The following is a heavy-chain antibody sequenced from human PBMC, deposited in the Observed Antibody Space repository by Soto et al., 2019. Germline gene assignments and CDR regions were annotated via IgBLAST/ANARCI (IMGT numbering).Heavy chain of an antibody. CDR3: VRDGHCFTTICYGNWFDP. Sequence: EVQLVESGGGLVQPGGSLRLSCAASGFTFSTYWMHWIRQVPGKGLEWVSRINSDASHTYYADSVKGRFTISRDNAKNTLHLEMNSLRAEDTAVYYCVRDGHCFTTICYGNWFDPWGQGTLVTVSS. CDR2: INSDASHT. J-gene: IGHJ5*02. CDR1: GFTFSTYW. V-gene: IGHV3-74*01. D-gene: IGHD2-2*01.